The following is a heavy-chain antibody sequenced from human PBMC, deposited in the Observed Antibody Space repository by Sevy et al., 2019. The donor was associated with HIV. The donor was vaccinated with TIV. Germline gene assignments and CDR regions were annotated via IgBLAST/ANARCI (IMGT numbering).Heavy chain of an antibody. CDR1: GFTFSSYS. V-gene: IGHV3-48*02. J-gene: IGHJ3*02. CDR3: ARDRVLRFLEWLLGDAFDI. D-gene: IGHD3-3*01. CDR2: ISSSSSTI. Sequence: GGSLILSCAASGFTFSSYSMNWVRQAPGKGLEWVSYISSSSSTIYYADSVKGRFTISRDNAKNSLYLQMNSLRDEDTAVYYCARDRVLRFLEWLLGDAFDIWGQGTMVTVSS.